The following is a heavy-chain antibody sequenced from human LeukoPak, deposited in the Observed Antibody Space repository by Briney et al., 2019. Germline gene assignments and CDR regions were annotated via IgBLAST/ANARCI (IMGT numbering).Heavy chain of an antibody. V-gene: IGHV3-9*01. CDR3: AKDKEIAAAGTIDY. D-gene: IGHD6-13*01. CDR1: GFTFDDYA. J-gene: IGHJ4*02. Sequence: PGGSLRLSCAASGFTFDDYAMHWVRQAPGKGLEWVSGISWNSGSIGYADSVKGRFTISRDNAKNSLYLQMSSLRAEDTALYYCAKDKEIAAAGTIDYWGQGTLVTVSS. CDR2: ISWNSGSI.